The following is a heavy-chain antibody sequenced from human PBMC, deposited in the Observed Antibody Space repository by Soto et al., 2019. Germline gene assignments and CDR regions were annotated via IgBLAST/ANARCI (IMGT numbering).Heavy chain of an antibody. J-gene: IGHJ6*02. CDR1: GYTFTSYG. D-gene: IGHD2-2*02. CDR2: ISAYNGNT. V-gene: IGHV1-18*01. CDR3: ARAPFQYPSYYYGMDV. Sequence: QVQLVQSGAEVKKPGASVKVSCKASGYTFTSYGISWVRQAPGQGLEWMGWISAYNGNTNYAQKLQGRVTMTTDTSTSTANMELRSLRSDDTAVYYCARAPFQYPSYYYGMDVWGQGTTVTVSS.